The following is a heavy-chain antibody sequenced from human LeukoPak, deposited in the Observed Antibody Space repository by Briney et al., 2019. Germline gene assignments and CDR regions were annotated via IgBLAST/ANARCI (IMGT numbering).Heavy chain of an antibody. J-gene: IGHJ6*02. CDR2: VDYRGNT. CDR1: GVSISRYY. D-gene: IGHD2-15*01. CDR3: ARVEVGAANRQWYGMDV. V-gene: IGHV4-59*01. Sequence: SETLSLTCTVSGVSISRYYWSWIRQPPGKGLEWIGYVDYRGNTNYNPSLKSRVTISIDTSKSLFSLKLNSVTAADTGVYYCARVEVGAANRQWYGMDVWGQGTTGTVSS.